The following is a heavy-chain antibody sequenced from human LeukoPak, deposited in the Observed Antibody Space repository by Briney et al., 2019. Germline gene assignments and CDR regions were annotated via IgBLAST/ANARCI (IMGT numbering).Heavy chain of an antibody. D-gene: IGHD4-17*01. Sequence: ASVKVSCKASGYTPTSYGINWMRQAPGQGLEWMGWISTQSGNTNYAQKVQGRLTLTTDRSTNTAYMELRSLRSDDTAVYYCARGAYGDKWGQGTMVTASS. CDR3: ARGAYGDK. CDR2: ISTQSGNT. CDR1: GYTPTSYG. J-gene: IGHJ4*02. V-gene: IGHV1-18*01.